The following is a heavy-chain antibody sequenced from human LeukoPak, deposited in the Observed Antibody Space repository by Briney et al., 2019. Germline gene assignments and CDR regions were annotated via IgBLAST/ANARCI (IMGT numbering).Heavy chain of an antibody. J-gene: IGHJ3*02. V-gene: IGHV4-59*01. CDR3: ARVAKERRAIWSGELNYAFDI. D-gene: IGHD3-10*01. CDR2: IYYSGST. CDR1: GGSISSYY. Sequence: PSETLSLTCTVSGGSISSYYWSWIRQPPGKGLEWIGYIYYSGSTNYNPSLKSRVTISVDTSKNQFSLKLSSVTAADTAVYYCARVAKERRAIWSGELNYAFDIWGQGTMVTVSS.